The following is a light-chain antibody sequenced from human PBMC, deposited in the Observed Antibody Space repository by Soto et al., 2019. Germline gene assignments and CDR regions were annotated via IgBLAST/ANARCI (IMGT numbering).Light chain of an antibody. V-gene: IGKV3-15*01. J-gene: IGKJ4*01. CDR2: GAS. CDR1: QSVNSN. CDR3: QQYNNWPLT. Sequence: EIVMTHSPATLSVSPGERATLSCRARQSVNSNLAWYQQKPGQAPRLLIYGASTTATGIPARFSGSGSGTDFTLTISSLQSEDFAIYYCQQYNNWPLTFGGGTKVEI.